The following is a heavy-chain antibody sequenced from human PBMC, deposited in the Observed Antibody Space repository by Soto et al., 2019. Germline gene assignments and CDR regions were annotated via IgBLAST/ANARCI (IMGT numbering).Heavy chain of an antibody. CDR2: IYYSGST. CDR1: GGSISSGGYY. J-gene: IGHJ6*02. Sequence: QVQLQESGPGLVKPSQTLSLTCTVSGGSISSGGYYWSWIRQHPGKGLEWIGYIYYSGSTYYNPSLQVXXTXPXXTTKDQFSLGRSSVPAADTAVYYCAVSRDGYSMDVWGPGTTVTVSS. V-gene: IGHV4-31*03. D-gene: IGHD2-2*01. CDR3: AVSRDGYSMDV.